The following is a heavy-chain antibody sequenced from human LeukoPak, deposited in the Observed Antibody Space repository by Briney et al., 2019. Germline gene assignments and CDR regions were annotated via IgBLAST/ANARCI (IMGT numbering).Heavy chain of an antibody. V-gene: IGHV1-2*02. J-gene: IGHJ4*02. Sequence: ASVKVSCKASGYTFTGYYMHWVRQAPGQGLEWMGWINPNSGGTNYAQKFQGRVTMTRDTSISTAYMGLSRLRSDDTAVYYCARVLGYCSSTSCFSFDYWGQGTLVTVSS. D-gene: IGHD2-2*01. CDR1: GYTFTGYY. CDR3: ARVLGYCSSTSCFSFDY. CDR2: INPNSGGT.